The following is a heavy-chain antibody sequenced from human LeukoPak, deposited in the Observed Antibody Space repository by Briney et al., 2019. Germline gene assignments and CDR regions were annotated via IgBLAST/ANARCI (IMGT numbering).Heavy chain of an antibody. V-gene: IGHV3-74*01. CDR2: INSDGSST. D-gene: IGHD6-13*01. CDR1: GFTFSNYW. CDR3: ARSQYSSSWYGDFYYYYIDV. Sequence: GGSLRLSCAASGFTFSNYWMHWVRQAPGKGLVWVSRINSDGSSTSYADSVKGRFTISRDNAKNTLYLQMNSLRAEGTAVYYCARSQYSSSWYGDFYYYYIDVWGKGTTVTVSS. J-gene: IGHJ6*03.